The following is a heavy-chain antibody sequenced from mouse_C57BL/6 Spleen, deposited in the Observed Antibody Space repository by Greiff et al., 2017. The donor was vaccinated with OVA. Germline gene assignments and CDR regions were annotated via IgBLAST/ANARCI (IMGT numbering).Heavy chain of an antibody. CDR3: ARSYGSSYGYFDV. CDR1: GYTFTSYW. Sequence: QVQLKQSGAELVKPVASVKMSCKASGYTFTSYWITWVKQRPGQGLEWIGDIYPGSGSTNYNEKFKSKATLTVVTSSSTAYMQLSSLTSEDSAVYYCARSYGSSYGYFDVWGTGTTVTVSS. J-gene: IGHJ1*03. V-gene: IGHV1-55*01. CDR2: IYPGSGST. D-gene: IGHD1-1*01.